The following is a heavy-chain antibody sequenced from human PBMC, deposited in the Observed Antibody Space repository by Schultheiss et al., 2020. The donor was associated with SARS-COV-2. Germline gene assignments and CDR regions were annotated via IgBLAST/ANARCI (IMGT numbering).Heavy chain of an antibody. CDR1: GGSISSGSYY. CDR3: ARTGPTSGRFLEWPKTDNWFDP. V-gene: IGHV4-39*07. D-gene: IGHD3-3*01. CDR2: IYYSGST. Sequence: SETLSLTCTVSGGSISSGSYYWSWIRQPPGKGLEWIGNIYYSGSTYYNPSLKSRVTISVDTSKNQFSLKLSSVTAADTAVYYCARTGPTSGRFLEWPKTDNWFDPWGQGTLVTVSS. J-gene: IGHJ5*02.